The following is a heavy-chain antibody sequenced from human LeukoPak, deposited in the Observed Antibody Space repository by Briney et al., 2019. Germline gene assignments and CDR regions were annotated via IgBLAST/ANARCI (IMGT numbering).Heavy chain of an antibody. Sequence: GGSLRLSCAASGFTFSSYAMSWVRQAPGKGLEWVSAISGSGGRTYYADSAKGRFTISRDNSKNTLYLQMNSLRAEDTAVYYCARDGPVLRYFDWLLSSGAFDIWGQGTMVTVSS. CDR1: GFTFSSYA. D-gene: IGHD3-9*01. CDR3: ARDGPVLRYFDWLLSSGAFDI. V-gene: IGHV3-23*01. CDR2: ISGSGGRT. J-gene: IGHJ3*02.